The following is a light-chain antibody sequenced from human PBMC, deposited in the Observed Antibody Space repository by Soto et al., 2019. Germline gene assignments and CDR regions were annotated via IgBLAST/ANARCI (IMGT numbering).Light chain of an antibody. J-gene: IGKJ1*01. Sequence: IHMTHSPSSLSASVLYRVTIIFRASQSVSTRLAWYQQKPGKAPKVLIYDASNLENGVPARFSGSRSGPEFSLTISSLQPDDFATYYCQQYYSYWTFGQGTKVDIK. CDR1: QSVSTR. CDR3: QQYYSYWT. CDR2: DAS. V-gene: IGKV1-5*02.